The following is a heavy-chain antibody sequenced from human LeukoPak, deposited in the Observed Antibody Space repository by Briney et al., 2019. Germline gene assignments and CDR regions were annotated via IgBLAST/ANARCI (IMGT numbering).Heavy chain of an antibody. J-gene: IGHJ4*02. V-gene: IGHV3-7*01. CDR2: IKQDGSQK. Sequence: PGGSLRLSCAASGFTFSNYWMTWVRQAPGKGLEWVANIKQDGSQKYYVDSVKGRFIISRDNAKNSVYLQMNSLRAEDTAVYYCARADWDTAMIDYWGQGTLVTVSS. CDR3: ARADWDTAMIDY. D-gene: IGHD5-18*01. CDR1: GFTFSNYW.